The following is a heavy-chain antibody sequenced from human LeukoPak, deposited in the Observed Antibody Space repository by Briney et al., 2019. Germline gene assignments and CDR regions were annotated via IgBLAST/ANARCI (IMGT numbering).Heavy chain of an antibody. V-gene: IGHV3-74*01. CDR2: INSDGSST. D-gene: IGHD3-10*01. CDR1: RFTFSTYW. Sequence: GGSLRLSCAASRFTFSTYWMHWVRQAPGKGLVWVSRINSDGSSTGYADSVKGRFTISRDNAKNTLYLQMNSLRAEDMAVYYCARLGDINGFDIWGQGTMVTVSS. CDR3: ARLGDINGFDI. J-gene: IGHJ3*02.